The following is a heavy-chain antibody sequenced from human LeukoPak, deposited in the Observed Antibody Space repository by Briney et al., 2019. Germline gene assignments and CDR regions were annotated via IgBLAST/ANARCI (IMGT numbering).Heavy chain of an antibody. CDR2: INHSGST. Sequence: PSETLSLTCTVSGGSISSYYWSWIRQPPGKGLEWIGEINHSGSTNYNPSLKSRVTISVDTSKNQFSLKLSSVTAADTAVYYCARGMYYYYYHMDVWGKGTTVTVSS. J-gene: IGHJ6*03. CDR3: ARGMYYYYYHMDV. V-gene: IGHV4-34*01. CDR1: GGSISSYY.